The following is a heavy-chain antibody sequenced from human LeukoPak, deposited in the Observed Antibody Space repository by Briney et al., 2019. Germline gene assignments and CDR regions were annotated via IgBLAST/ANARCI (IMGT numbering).Heavy chain of an antibody. CDR1: GFTFSNYA. J-gene: IGHJ4*02. Sequence: GRSLRLSCAAPGFTFSNYAMHWVRQAPGKGLEWVAVIWYDGSNKYYADSVKGRFTISRDNSKHTLYLQMNSLRAEDTAVYYCASTVGSAPDYYGSGGFALLDYWGQGTLVTVSS. CDR3: ASTVGSAPDYYGSGGFALLDY. D-gene: IGHD3-10*01. V-gene: IGHV3-33*01. CDR2: IWYDGSNK.